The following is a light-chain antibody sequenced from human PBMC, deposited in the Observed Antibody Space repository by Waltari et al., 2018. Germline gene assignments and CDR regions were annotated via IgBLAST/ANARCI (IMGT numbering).Light chain of an antibody. CDR2: EDD. CDR1: GGSIVNNY. V-gene: IGLV6-57*04. CDR3: QSYTSSAV. J-gene: IGLJ3*02. Sequence: NFLLTQPHSVSESPGTTVIISCTRSGGSIVNNYVQWYQHRPGSAPSIVIYEDDQRPPGVPDRFSRSIDSYSNSASLTISGRKTEDEADYYGQSYTSSAVFGGGTKLTV.